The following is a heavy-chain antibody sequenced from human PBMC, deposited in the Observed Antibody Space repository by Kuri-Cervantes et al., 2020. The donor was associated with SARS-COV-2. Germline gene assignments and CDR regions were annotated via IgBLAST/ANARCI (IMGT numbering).Heavy chain of an antibody. CDR3: TRGGYTSALSRQNWFDP. CDR1: GFTFSNSW. CDR2: IKYDGSEK. V-gene: IGHV3-7*03. Sequence: GGSLRLSCAASGFTFSNSWMSWVRQAPGKGLEWEANIKYDGSEKYYVDSVKGRFIISRDNAKNSVYLQMNSLRDADTAVYYCTRGGYTSALSRQNWFDPWGQGTLVTVSS. J-gene: IGHJ5*02. D-gene: IGHD6-19*01.